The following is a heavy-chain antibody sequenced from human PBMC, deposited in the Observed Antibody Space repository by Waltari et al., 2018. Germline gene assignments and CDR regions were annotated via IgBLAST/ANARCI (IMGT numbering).Heavy chain of an antibody. J-gene: IGHJ3*02. Sequence: EVQLVESGGGLVQPGGSLRLSCEASGFSFRSYAMNWVRPAPGQGLGWVSGISASGETTHYADSVRGRFTISRDNSKNSLDLQMNDLRAEDTALYYCAKDPIGGVDIWGQGTRVNVSS. CDR3: AKDPIGGVDI. CDR1: GFSFRSYA. CDR2: ISASGETT. V-gene: IGHV3-23*04. D-gene: IGHD3-16*01.